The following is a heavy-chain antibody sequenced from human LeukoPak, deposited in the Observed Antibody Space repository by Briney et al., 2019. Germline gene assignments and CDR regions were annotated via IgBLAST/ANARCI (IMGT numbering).Heavy chain of an antibody. CDR2: ISSDGSDK. V-gene: IGHV3-30-3*01. CDR3: AREGTARDAFDI. J-gene: IGHJ3*02. D-gene: IGHD2-21*02. Sequence: PGRSLRLSCAASGFTFSYYAMHWVRQAPGKGREWVAFISSDGSDKYYADSMKDRFTISRDNSKNTLYLQMTSLRGEDTAMYYCAREGTARDAFDIWGQGTMVTVSS. CDR1: GFTFSYYA.